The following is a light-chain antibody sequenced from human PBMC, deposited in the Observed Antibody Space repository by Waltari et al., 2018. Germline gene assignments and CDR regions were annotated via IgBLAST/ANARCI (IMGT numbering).Light chain of an antibody. Sequence: YKQHPGRAPEVIIYDVTKRPSGVPDRFSGSKSGNTASLTISGLQPEDEADYYCCSFAGYTSLYVFGTGTTVTVL. CDR3: CSFAGYTSLYV. V-gene: IGLV2-11*03. CDR2: DVT. J-gene: IGLJ1*01.